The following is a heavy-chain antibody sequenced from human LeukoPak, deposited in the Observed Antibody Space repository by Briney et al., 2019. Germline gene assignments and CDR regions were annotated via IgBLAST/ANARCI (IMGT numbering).Heavy chain of an antibody. D-gene: IGHD2-21*01. Sequence: GGSLRLSCAASGFTFSTYLHWVRPAPGKGLEWVAGIASDGSHTFYVESVKGRFTISRDNSKNTLYLQMNSLRAEDTAVYFCARERQDTILHSGAFDIWGQGTMVTVSS. CDR3: ARERQDTILHSGAFDI. V-gene: IGHV3-30-3*01. J-gene: IGHJ3*02. CDR1: GFTFSTY. CDR2: IASDGSHT.